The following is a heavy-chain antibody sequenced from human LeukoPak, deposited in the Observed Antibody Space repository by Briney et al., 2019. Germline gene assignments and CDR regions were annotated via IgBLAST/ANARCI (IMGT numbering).Heavy chain of an antibody. V-gene: IGHV3-48*03. J-gene: IGHJ4*02. Sequence: PGGSLRLSCATSGFTFSNYEMNWVRQTPGKGLEWVSYISDNGSTSYYADSVKGRFTISRDNAKNSLYLQMNSLRVEDTSVYYCARARIAAPLLDYWGQGTLVTAST. D-gene: IGHD6-13*01. CDR2: ISDNGSTS. CDR1: GFTFSNYE. CDR3: ARARIAAPLLDY.